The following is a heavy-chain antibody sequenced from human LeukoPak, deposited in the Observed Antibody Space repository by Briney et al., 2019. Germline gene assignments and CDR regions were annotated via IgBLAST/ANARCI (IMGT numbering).Heavy chain of an antibody. CDR2: INHSGST. D-gene: IGHD4-23*01. CDR3: ASTNGTTVVTPVY. Sequence: SETLSLTCAVYGGYFSGYYWSWIRQPPGKGLEWIGEINHSGSTNYNPSLKSRVTISVDTSKNQFSLKLSSVTAADTAVYYCASTNGTTVVTPVYWGQGTLVTVSS. CDR1: GGYFSGYY. J-gene: IGHJ4*02. V-gene: IGHV4-34*01.